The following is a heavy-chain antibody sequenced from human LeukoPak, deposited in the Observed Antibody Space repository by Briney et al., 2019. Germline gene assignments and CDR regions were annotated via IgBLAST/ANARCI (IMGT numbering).Heavy chain of an antibody. CDR3: AKGQELDDGVFDS. V-gene: IGHV3-23*01. CDR1: GFTFSRIA. J-gene: IGHJ4*02. D-gene: IGHD1-1*01. CDR2: IRSNGDTA. Sequence: GGSLRLSCAASGFTFSRIAMTWVRQTPGKGLEWVSTIRSNGDTAYNADSVRGRFAISRDNSKNALFLQMNSLRVGDTAIYYCAKGQELDDGVFDSWGQGTLVTVSS.